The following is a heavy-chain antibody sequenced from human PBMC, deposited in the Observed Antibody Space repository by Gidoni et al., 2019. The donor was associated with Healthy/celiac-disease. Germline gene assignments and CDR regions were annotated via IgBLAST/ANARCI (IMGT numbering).Heavy chain of an antibody. J-gene: IGHJ4*02. Sequence: EVQLLESGGGLVQPGGSLRLSCAASGLPFSSYAMSWVRQAPGKGLELVAAISGSGGSTYYADSVKGRFTISRDNSKNTLYLQMNSLRAEDTAVYYCAKTGRSVITPFYFDYWGQGTLVTVSS. CDR3: AKTGRSVITPFYFDY. D-gene: IGHD3-22*01. CDR1: GLPFSSYA. CDR2: ISGSGGST. V-gene: IGHV3-23*01.